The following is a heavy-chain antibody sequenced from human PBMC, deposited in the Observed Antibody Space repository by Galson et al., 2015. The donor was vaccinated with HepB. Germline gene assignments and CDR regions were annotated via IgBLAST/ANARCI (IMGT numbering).Heavy chain of an antibody. D-gene: IGHD3-22*01. CDR3: AKALYLDPSGNSARGPFDY. Sequence: SLRLSCAASGFTFSTYAMSWVRQAPGKGLEWVSSISGGGGNTYYADSVRGRFTISRDDSKSTLYLQMNSLRAEDTAVYYCAKALYLDPSGNSARGPFDYWGQGTLVTVSS. J-gene: IGHJ4*02. CDR2: ISGGGGNT. V-gene: IGHV3-23*01. CDR1: GFTFSTYA.